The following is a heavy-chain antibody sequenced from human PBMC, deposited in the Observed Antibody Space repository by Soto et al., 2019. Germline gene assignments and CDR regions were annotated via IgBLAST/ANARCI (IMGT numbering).Heavy chain of an antibody. V-gene: IGHV4-61*01. J-gene: IGHJ4*02. CDR1: GGSVSSGSYY. CDR2: IYYSGST. Sequence: PSETLSLTCTVSGGSVSSGSYYWSWILQPPGKGLEWIGYIYYSGSTNYNPSLKSRVTISVDTSKNQFSLKLSSVTAADTAVYYCAREPDEINAELGYGGIAAAGHFDYWGQGTLVTVSS. CDR3: AREPDEINAELGYGGIAAAGHFDY. D-gene: IGHD6-13*01.